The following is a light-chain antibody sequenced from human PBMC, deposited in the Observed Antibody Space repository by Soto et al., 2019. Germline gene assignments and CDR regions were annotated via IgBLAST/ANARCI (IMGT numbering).Light chain of an antibody. CDR1: SSNIGTNY. J-gene: IGLJ3*02. V-gene: IGLV1-47*01. CDR2: SNN. Sequence: QSVLTQPHSASGTPGQRVTISCSGSSSNIGTNYVYWYQQLPGTAPKLLIYSNNQRPSGVPDRFSGSKSGTSASLAISGLRSEDEADYFCAAWDDSLNGPGVFGGGTKLTVL. CDR3: AAWDDSLNGPGV.